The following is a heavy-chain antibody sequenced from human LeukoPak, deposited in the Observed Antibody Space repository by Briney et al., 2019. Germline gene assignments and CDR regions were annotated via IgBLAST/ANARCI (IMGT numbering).Heavy chain of an antibody. CDR1: GNSISSGDNY. CDR2: IYTSGST. D-gene: IGHD6-19*01. V-gene: IGHV4-61*02. Sequence: SETLSLTCTVSGNSISSGDNYWSWIRQPAGKGLEWIGRIYTSGSTNYNPSLKSRVTISGDTSKNQFSLRLSSVTAADTAVYYCARAKREEQWLGTNYYYYYYMDVWGKGTTVTVSS. CDR3: ARAKREEQWLGTNYYYYYYMDV. J-gene: IGHJ6*03.